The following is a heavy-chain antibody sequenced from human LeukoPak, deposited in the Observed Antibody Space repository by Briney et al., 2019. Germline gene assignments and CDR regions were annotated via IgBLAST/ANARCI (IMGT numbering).Heavy chain of an antibody. CDR1: GYTFTSYD. CDR2: MNPNSGNT. D-gene: IGHD1-20*01. J-gene: IGHJ6*03. Sequence: ASVKVSCKASGYTFTSYDINWVRQATGQGPEWMGWMNPNSGNTGYAQKFQGRVTMTRNTSISTAYMELSSLRSEDTAVYYCARVRYNWNDFRYYYYYMDVWGKGTTVTVSS. V-gene: IGHV1-8*01. CDR3: ARVRYNWNDFRYYYYYMDV.